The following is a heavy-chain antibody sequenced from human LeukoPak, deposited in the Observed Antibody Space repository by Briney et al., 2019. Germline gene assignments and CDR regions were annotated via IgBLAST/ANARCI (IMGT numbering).Heavy chain of an antibody. J-gene: IGHJ4*02. CDR3: AKGWFGETAFDY. D-gene: IGHD3-10*01. CDR2: INHSGST. CDR1: GGSFSGYY. V-gene: IGHV4-34*01. Sequence: PSETLSLTCAVYGGSFSGYYWSWIRQPPGKGLEWIGEINHSGSTNYNPSLKSRVTISVDTSKNQFSLKLSSVTAADTAVYYCAKGWFGETAFDYWGQGTLVTVSS.